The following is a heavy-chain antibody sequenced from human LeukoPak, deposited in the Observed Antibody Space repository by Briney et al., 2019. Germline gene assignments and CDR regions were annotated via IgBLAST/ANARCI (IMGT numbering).Heavy chain of an antibody. Sequence: SETLSLTCTVSGGSISSYYWSWIRQPPGKGLEWIGYIYYSGSTNYNPSLKSRVTISVDTSKNQFSLKLSSVTAADTEVYYCARELRGAFDIWGQGTMVTVSS. CDR2: IYYSGST. D-gene: IGHD2-21*01. CDR3: ARELRGAFDI. CDR1: GGSISSYY. J-gene: IGHJ3*02. V-gene: IGHV4-59*01.